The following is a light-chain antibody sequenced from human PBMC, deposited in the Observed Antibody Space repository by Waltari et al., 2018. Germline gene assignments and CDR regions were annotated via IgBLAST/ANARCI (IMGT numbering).Light chain of an antibody. V-gene: IGKV3-15*01. CDR2: GAS. CDR3: QQYNNWWT. Sequence: EIVMTQSPATLSVSPGERATLSCRASQRFSNNLAWYQQKPGQAPRLLIYGASTRATGIAARFSGSGSGTEFTLTISSLQSEDFAVYYCQQYNNWWTFGQGTKVDI. CDR1: QRFSNN. J-gene: IGKJ1*01.